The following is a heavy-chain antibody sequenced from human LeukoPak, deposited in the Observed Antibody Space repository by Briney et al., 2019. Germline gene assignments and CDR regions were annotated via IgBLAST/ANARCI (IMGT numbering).Heavy chain of an antibody. CDR2: IYYSGST. D-gene: IGHD4-17*01. CDR3: ARDKVTVTGNWFDS. J-gene: IGHJ5*01. V-gene: IGHV4-31*03. CDR1: GGSISSSSYY. Sequence: SETLSLTCTVSGGSISSSSYYWGWIRQHPGKGLEWIGYIYYSGSTYYSPSLKSRVTISVDTSKNQFSLKLSSVTGADTAIYYCARDKVTVTGNWFDSWGQGTLVAVSS.